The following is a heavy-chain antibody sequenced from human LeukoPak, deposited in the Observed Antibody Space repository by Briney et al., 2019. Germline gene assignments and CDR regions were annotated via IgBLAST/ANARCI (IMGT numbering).Heavy chain of an antibody. J-gene: IGHJ4*02. V-gene: IGHV1-18*01. CDR1: GYTFTSYD. Sequence: ASVKVSCKASGYTFTSYDINWVRQATGQGLEWMGWINPNSGGTNYAQKLQGRLTMTTDTSTNTAYMELRSLRSDDTAVYYCARDHSSSGQLFDYWGQGTPVSVSS. CDR3: ARDHSSSGQLFDY. D-gene: IGHD6-13*01. CDR2: INPNSGGT.